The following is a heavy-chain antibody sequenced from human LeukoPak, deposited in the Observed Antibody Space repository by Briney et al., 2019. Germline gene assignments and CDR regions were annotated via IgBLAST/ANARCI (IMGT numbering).Heavy chain of an antibody. CDR3: TKGRIQLGY. CDR1: GDSLNSYY. CDR2: IYYSGST. Sequence: SETLSLTCTVSGDSLNSYYWSWIRQPPGKGLEWIGYIYYSGSTNYNPSLKSRVTISVDTSKNQFSLKLTSVIAADTAVYYCTKGRIQLGYWGQGTLITVSS. J-gene: IGHJ4*02. D-gene: IGHD5-18*01. V-gene: IGHV4-59*01.